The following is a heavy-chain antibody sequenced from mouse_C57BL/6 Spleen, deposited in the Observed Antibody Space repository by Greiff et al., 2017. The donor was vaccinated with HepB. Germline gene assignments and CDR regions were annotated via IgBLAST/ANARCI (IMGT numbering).Heavy chain of an antibody. Sequence: DVKLVESGGGLVKPGGSLKLSCAASGFTFSDYGMHWVRQAPEKGLEWVAYISSGSSTIYYADTVKGRFTISRDNAKNTRFLQMTSLRSEDTAMYYCARGNYKADYWGQGTTLTVSS. CDR3: ARGNYKADY. J-gene: IGHJ2*01. CDR1: GFTFSDYG. CDR2: ISSGSSTI. D-gene: IGHD2-1*01. V-gene: IGHV5-17*01.